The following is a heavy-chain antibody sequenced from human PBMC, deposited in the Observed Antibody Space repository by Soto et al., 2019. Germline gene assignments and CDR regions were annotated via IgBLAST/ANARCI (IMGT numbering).Heavy chain of an antibody. CDR3: AGGAAADYFDS. J-gene: IGHJ4*02. CDR1: GGSISSYY. CDR2: IYTSGST. V-gene: IGHV4-4*07. D-gene: IGHD6-13*01. Sequence: SETLSLTCTVSGGSISSYYWSWIRQPAGKGLEWIGRIYTSGSTLYNPSLKSRVTMSLDTSKKQFSLKETSVTAADTAVYYCAGGAAADYFDSWGQGTLVTVSS.